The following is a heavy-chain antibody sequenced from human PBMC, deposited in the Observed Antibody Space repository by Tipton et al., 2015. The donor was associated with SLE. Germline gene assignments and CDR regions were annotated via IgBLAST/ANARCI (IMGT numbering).Heavy chain of an antibody. V-gene: IGHV4-59*01. CDR2: IYYSGST. J-gene: IGHJ6*02. CDR1: GGSISSYY. CDR3: ARDLRFGNGRRLLTCYGMDI. D-gene: IGHD2-8*01. Sequence: TLSLTCTVSGGSISSYYWSWIRQPPGKGLEWIGYIYYSGSTNYNPSLKSRVTISVDTSKNQFSLKLSSVTAADPAVYYCARDLRFGNGRRLLTCYGMDIWGQGATLTVSS.